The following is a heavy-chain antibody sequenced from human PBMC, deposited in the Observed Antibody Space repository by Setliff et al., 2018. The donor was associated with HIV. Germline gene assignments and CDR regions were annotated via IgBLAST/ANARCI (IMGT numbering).Heavy chain of an antibody. J-gene: IGHJ4*02. CDR2: INTNTGNP. CDR1: GYSFTTYA. V-gene: IGHV7-4-1*02. Sequence: ASVKVSCKASGYSFTTYAMNWVRQAPGQGLEWMGWINTNTGNPTYAQGVTGRFVFSLDTSVRTAYLQITSLKAEDTAVYYCASDTSEKTFPTGFGYCGQGTLVTVSS. CDR3: ASDTSEKTFPTGFGY. D-gene: IGHD4-17*01.